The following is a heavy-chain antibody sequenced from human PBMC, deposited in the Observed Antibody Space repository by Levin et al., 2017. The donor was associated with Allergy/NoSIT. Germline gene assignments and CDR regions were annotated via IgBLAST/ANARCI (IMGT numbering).Heavy chain of an antibody. CDR1: GGSFSRNY. V-gene: IGHV4-34*01. D-gene: IGHD2-2*01. J-gene: IGHJ4*02. CDR2: INDFGTT. Sequence: PGGSLRLSCAVYGGSFSRNYWSWIRQTPGKGLEWIGEINDFGTTNYNPSLKSRVTISVDTSKRQFSLKLSSVAAAATAVYYCARGRSRAEKWARKVEPGAMPEKEFDYWGQGTLVAVSS. CDR3: ARGRSRAEKWARKVEPGAMPEKEFDY.